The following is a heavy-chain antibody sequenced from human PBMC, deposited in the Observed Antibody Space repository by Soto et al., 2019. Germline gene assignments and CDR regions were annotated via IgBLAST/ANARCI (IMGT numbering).Heavy chain of an antibody. CDR2: ISHDGSNK. J-gene: IGHJ4*02. CDR3: TAPYVSRFDY. V-gene: IGHV3-30-3*01. Sequence: PGGSLRLSCTTSTFVFSVYTLHWVRQAPGKGLEWVALISHDGSNKYYTDSVKGRFSISRDNAKNSLCLQMNSLRAEDTAVYYCTAPYVSRFDYWGQGVLVTVSS. D-gene: IGHD2-21*02. CDR1: TFVFSVYT.